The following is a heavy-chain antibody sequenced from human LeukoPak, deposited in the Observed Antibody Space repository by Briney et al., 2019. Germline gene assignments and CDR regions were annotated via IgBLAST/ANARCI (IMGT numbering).Heavy chain of an antibody. V-gene: IGHV1-69*04. CDR1: GGTFSSYA. Sequence: SVKVSCKASGGTFSSYAIRWVRQAPGQGLEWMGRIIPILGIANYAQKFQGRVTITADKSTSTAYMELSSLRSEDTAVYYCARDLSGLRFLEWSHRPFDYWGQGTLVTVSS. CDR3: ARDLSGLRFLEWSHRPFDY. CDR2: IIPILGIA. J-gene: IGHJ4*02. D-gene: IGHD3-3*01.